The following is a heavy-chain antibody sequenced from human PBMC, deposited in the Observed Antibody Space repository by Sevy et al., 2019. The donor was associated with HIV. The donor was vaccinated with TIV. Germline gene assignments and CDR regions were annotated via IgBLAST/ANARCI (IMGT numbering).Heavy chain of an antibody. V-gene: IGHV3-53*01. CDR1: GFTVSSKH. J-gene: IGHJ4*02. D-gene: IGHD6-19*01. Sequence: GGSLRLSCAASGFTVSSKHMTWVRQAPGKGPEWVSVVYSGGSTHYADSVKGRFTISRDNSKNTLYLQMNSLRAEDTAVYYCARSEVPAVAGPVFDYWGRGTLVTVSS. CDR3: ARSEVPAVAGPVFDY. CDR2: VYSGGST.